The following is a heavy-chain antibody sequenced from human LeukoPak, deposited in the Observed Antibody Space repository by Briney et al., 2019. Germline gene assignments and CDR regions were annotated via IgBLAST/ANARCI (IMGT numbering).Heavy chain of an antibody. J-gene: IGHJ4*02. V-gene: IGHV1-2*02. CDR2: INPNSGGT. CDR3: ARLSGGYSGYDPY. CDR1: GYTFTDYY. Sequence: ASVNVSCKASGYTFTDYYMRWARQAPGQGLEWMGWINPNSGGTIYAQKFQGRVTMTRDTSISTAYMELSRLKSDDTAVYYCARLSGGYSGYDPYWGQGTLVTVSS. D-gene: IGHD5-12*01.